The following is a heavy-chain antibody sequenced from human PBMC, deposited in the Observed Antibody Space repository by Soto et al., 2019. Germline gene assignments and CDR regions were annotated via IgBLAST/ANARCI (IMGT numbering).Heavy chain of an antibody. D-gene: IGHD2-8*01. Sequence: GASVKVSCKASGFTFSNYGLNWVRQAPGQGLEWMGWVSANNGHTNYAQNLQGRASMTTDTSTSTAYMELRGLTFDDTAVYYCARDIESVTAKHFFYYYAMDVWGQGTTVTVSS. J-gene: IGHJ6*02. CDR2: VSANNGHT. V-gene: IGHV1-18*01. CDR1: GFTFSNYG. CDR3: ARDIESVTAKHFFYYYAMDV.